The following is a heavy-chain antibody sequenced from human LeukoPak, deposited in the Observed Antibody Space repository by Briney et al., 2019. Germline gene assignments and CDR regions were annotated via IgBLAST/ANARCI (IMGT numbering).Heavy chain of an antibody. CDR2: IIPNLGTT. J-gene: IGHJ4*02. Sequence: SVKVSCKASGGTSNSHAISWVRQAPGQGLEWMGRIIPNLGTTNRTQNFQDRVTLTADKSTNTAYMELTSLTSDDTAVYYCATTNDGGGYQWGDFFDFWGQGTLVTVSS. V-gene: IGHV1-69*04. CDR1: GGTSNSHA. D-gene: IGHD3-22*01. CDR3: ATTNDGGGYQWGDFFDF.